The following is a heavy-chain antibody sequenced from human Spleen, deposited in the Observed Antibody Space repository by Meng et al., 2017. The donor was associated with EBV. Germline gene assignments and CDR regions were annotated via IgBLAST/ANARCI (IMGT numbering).Heavy chain of an antibody. CDR3: AHRDRGFDN. CDR1: GFSLSASGVG. J-gene: IGHJ4*02. Sequence: QITLKAAGPTLVKPTQTLTLSCSFSGFSLSASGVGVAWFRQSSGKALELVALIYWDDDQRYSPSLKSRLSITKDIPKNQVVLTMTNMDPADTATYYCAHRDRGFDNWGQGILVTVSS. V-gene: IGHV2-5*02. CDR2: IYWDDDQ. D-gene: IGHD3-22*01.